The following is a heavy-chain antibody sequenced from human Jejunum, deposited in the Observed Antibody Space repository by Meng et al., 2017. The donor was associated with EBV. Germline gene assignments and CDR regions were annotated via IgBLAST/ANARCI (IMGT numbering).Heavy chain of an antibody. Sequence: QLQLQESGPGLVKPSETLSLPCIVSGGSVNSGNVYWSWIRQPPGKGLEWIGYIYYSGSTNYIPSLKSRVTISLDTSKNQFSLKLSSETAADTAVYYCAGLRYSGYDRAFDYWGQGALVTVSS. J-gene: IGHJ4*02. CDR1: GGSVNSGNVY. V-gene: IGHV4-61*01. CDR3: AGLRYSGYDRAFDY. CDR2: IYYSGST. D-gene: IGHD5-12*01.